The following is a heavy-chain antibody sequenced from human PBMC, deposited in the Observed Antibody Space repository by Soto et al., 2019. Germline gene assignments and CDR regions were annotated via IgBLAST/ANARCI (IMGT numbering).Heavy chain of an antibody. D-gene: IGHD5-12*01. CDR3: ARAWEGYSGYDVNHYYYYMDV. Sequence: QVQLQESGPGLVKPSETLSLTCTVSGGSISSYYWSWIRQPPGKGLEWIGYIYYSGSTNYNPSLRSRVTISVDTSKNQFSLKLSSVTAADTAVYYCARAWEGYSGYDVNHYYYYMDVWGKGTTVTVSS. CDR2: IYYSGST. J-gene: IGHJ6*03. CDR1: GGSISSYY. V-gene: IGHV4-59*01.